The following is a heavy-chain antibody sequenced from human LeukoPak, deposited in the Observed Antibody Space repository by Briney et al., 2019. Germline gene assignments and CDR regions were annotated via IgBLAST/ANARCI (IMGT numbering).Heavy chain of an antibody. CDR1: GFTVSSNY. V-gene: IGHV3-53*01. CDR2: IYSGGTT. J-gene: IGHJ6*02. CDR3: ARGRYETSAAMDV. Sequence: GGSLRLSCAASGFTVSSNYMSWVRQAPGKGLEWVSVIYSGGTTNYADSVRGRFTISRDNSKNTLYLQMHSLRDEDTAVYYCARGRYETSAAMDVWGQGATVTVSS. D-gene: IGHD5-12*01.